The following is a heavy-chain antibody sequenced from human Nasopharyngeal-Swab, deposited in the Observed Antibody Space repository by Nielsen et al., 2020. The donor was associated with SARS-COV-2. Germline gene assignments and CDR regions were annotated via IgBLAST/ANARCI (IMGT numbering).Heavy chain of an antibody. CDR3: ARGEWGADSSGRPLSPGEFDY. D-gene: IGHD3-22*01. J-gene: IGHJ4*02. Sequence: GESLKISCAASGFTFSSYGMHWVRQAPGKGLEWVAVISYDGSNKYYADSVKGRFTISRDNSKNTLYLQMNSLRAEDTAVYYCARGEWGADSSGRPLSPGEFDYWGQGTLVTVSS. CDR1: GFTFSSYG. V-gene: IGHV3-30*03. CDR2: ISYDGSNK.